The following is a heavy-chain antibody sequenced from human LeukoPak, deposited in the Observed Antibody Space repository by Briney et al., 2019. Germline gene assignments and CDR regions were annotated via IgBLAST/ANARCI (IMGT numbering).Heavy chain of an antibody. CDR3: AKETSRIGGSMASFDY. CDR1: GYTFTSYD. V-gene: IGHV1-8*01. J-gene: IGHJ4*02. CDR2: MNPNSGNT. Sequence: ASVKVSCKASGYTFTSYDINWVRQATGQGLEWMGWMNPNSGNTGYAQKFQGRVTMTRNTSISTAYMELSSLRAEDTAVYYCAKETSRIGGSMASFDYWGQGTLVTVSS. D-gene: IGHD1-26*01.